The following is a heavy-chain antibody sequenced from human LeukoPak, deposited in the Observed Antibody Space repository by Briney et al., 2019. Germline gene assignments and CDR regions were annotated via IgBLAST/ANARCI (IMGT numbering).Heavy chain of an antibody. CDR1: GYSISSGYY. CDR3: ARHQSGSYYAFDY. D-gene: IGHD1-26*01. J-gene: IGHJ4*02. V-gene: IGHV4-38-2*02. CDR2: IYHSGST. Sequence: PSETLSLTCTVSGYSISSGYYWGWIRQPPGKGLEWIGSIYHSGSTYYNPSLKSRVTISVDTSKNQFSLKLSSVTAADTAVYYCARHQSGSYYAFDYWGQGTLVTVSS.